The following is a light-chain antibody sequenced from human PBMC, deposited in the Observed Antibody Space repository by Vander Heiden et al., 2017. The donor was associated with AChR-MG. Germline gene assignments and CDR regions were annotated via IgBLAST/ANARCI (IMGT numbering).Light chain of an antibody. V-gene: IGLV1-40*01. CDR2: GNT. Sequence: SVLTQSPSVSGAPGQTVTISCTGSSSNLGAYYDVQWYQQLPGTAPKLLIYGNTHRPSGVPDRFSGSKSGTSASLAITGLQAEDEADYYCQSYDSRLSGWVFGGGTKLTVL. CDR3: QSYDSRLSGWV. J-gene: IGLJ3*02. CDR1: SSNLGAYYD.